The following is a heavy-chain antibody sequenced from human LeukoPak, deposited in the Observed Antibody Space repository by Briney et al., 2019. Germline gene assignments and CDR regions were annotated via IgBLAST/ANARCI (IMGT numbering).Heavy chain of an antibody. V-gene: IGHV5-51*01. CDR3: ARRSSGWYDYYYYGMDV. J-gene: IGHJ6*02. CDR2: IYPGDSDT. CDR1: GYSFTSYW. Sequence: GESLKISCQGSGYSFTSYWIGWVRQMPGKGLEWMGIIYPGDSDTRYSPSFQGQVTISADKSISTAYLQWSSLKASDTAMYYCARRSSGWYDYYYYGMDVWGQGTTVTVSS. D-gene: IGHD6-19*01.